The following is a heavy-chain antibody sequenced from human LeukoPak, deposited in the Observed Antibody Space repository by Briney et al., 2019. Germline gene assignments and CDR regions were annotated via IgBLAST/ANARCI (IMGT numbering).Heavy chain of an antibody. CDR3: ARGPVYYGSGSLNYYYYYMDV. Sequence: PSETLSLTCTVSGGSISSGSYYWSWIRQPAGKGLEWIGRIYTSGSTNYNPSLKSRVTISVDTSKNPFSLKLSSVTAADPAVYYCARGPVYYGSGSLNYYYYYMDVWGKGTTVTVSS. CDR1: GGSISSGSYY. J-gene: IGHJ6*03. V-gene: IGHV4-61*02. CDR2: IYTSGST. D-gene: IGHD3-10*01.